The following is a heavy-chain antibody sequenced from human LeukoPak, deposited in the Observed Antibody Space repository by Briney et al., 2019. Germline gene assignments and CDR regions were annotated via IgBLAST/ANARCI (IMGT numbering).Heavy chain of an antibody. J-gene: IGHJ6*02. CDR1: GGTFSSYA. CDR3: ARLPLRSIAVGYYGMDV. CDR2: IIPIFGTA. D-gene: IGHD6-6*01. Sequence: SVKVSCEASGGTFSSYAISWVRQAPGQGLEWMGGIIPIFGTANYAQKFQGRVTITADESTSTAYMELSSLRSEDTAVYYCARLPLRSIAVGYYGMDVWGQGTTVTVSS. V-gene: IGHV1-69*13.